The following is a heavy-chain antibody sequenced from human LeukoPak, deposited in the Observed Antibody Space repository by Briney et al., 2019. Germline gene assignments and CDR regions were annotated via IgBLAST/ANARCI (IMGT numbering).Heavy chain of an antibody. J-gene: IGHJ3*02. Sequence: SETLSLTCTVSGVSISSYYWSWIRQPPGKGLEWIGYSSYSGSTNYNPSLKRRVTISVDTSKNQFSLKLSSVTAADTAVYYCARVSNSGYDSRGAFDIWGQGTMVTLSS. CDR3: ARVSNSGYDSRGAFDI. V-gene: IGHV4-59*01. CDR1: GVSISSYY. D-gene: IGHD3-22*01. CDR2: SSYSGST.